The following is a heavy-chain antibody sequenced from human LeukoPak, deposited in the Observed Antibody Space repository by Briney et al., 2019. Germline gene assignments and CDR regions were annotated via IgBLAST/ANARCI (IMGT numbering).Heavy chain of an antibody. D-gene: IGHD6-13*01. J-gene: IGHJ6*03. CDR3: ARDKSSSWYYYYYYMDV. Sequence: PGGSLRLSCAASGFTFSSYWMSWVRQAPGKGLEWVANIKQDGSEKYYVDSVKGRFTISRDNAENSLYLQMNSLRAEDTAVYYCARDKSSSWYYYYYYMDVWGKGTTVTVSS. V-gene: IGHV3-7*01. CDR1: GFTFSSYW. CDR2: IKQDGSEK.